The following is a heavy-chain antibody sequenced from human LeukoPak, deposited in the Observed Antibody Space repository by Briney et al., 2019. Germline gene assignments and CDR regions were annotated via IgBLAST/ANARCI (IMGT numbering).Heavy chain of an antibody. CDR1: SFRFNGYA. Sequence: TGGSLRLSCAASSFRFNGYAMHWVRQPPGTGLEWVAVISMDGSQQYYADSVKGRFTISRDNSKNTLYLQMNSLRSEDTSVYYCAREVYSYALDALDLWGQGTMVTVSS. D-gene: IGHD2-2*01. CDR2: ISMDGSQQ. V-gene: IGHV3-30*04. CDR3: AREVYSYALDALDL. J-gene: IGHJ3*01.